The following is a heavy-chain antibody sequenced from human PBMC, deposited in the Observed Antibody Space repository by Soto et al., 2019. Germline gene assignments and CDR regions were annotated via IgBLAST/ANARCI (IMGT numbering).Heavy chain of an antibody. D-gene: IGHD2-15*01. CDR1: GFTFSNAW. J-gene: IGHJ6*02. Sequence: EVQLVESGGGLVKPGGSLRLSCAASGFTFSNAWMSWVRQAPGKGLEWVGRIKSKTDGGTTDYAAPVKGRFTISRXXSKNTLYLQMNSLKTEDTAVYYCTSWWTIQGGMDVWGQGTTVTVSS. CDR2: IKSKTDGGTT. V-gene: IGHV3-15*01. CDR3: TSWWTIQGGMDV.